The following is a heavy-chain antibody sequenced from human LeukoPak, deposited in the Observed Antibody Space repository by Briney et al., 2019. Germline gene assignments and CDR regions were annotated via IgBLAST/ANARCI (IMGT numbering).Heavy chain of an antibody. J-gene: IGHJ4*02. CDR3: ARVVVVAATLDY. CDR2: ISYDGSNK. V-gene: IGHV3-30-3*01. CDR1: GFTFSSYA. D-gene: IGHD2-15*01. Sequence: PGRSLRLSCAASGFTFSSYAMHWVRQAPGKGLEWVAVISYDGSNKYYADSVKGRFTITRDNSKNTLYLKMNSLRAEDTAVYYCARVVVVAATLDYWGRGTLVTVSS.